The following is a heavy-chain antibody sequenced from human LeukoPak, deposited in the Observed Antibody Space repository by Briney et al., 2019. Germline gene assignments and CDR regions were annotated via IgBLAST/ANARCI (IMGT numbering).Heavy chain of an antibody. CDR3: AKLPSSWLGNTDCY. Sequence: PGGSLRLSCAASGFGFSTYTMSWVRQAPGKGLEWVSAISGSGGSTYYADSVKGRFTISRDNSKNTLYLQMNSLRAEDTAVYYCAKLPSSWLGNTDCYWGQGTLVTVSS. J-gene: IGHJ4*02. D-gene: IGHD6-13*01. CDR1: GFGFSTYT. V-gene: IGHV3-23*01. CDR2: ISGSGGST.